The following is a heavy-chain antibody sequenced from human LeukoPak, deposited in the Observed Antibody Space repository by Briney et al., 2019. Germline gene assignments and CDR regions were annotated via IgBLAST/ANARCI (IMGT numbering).Heavy chain of an antibody. CDR1: GGTFSSYA. D-gene: IGHD6-13*01. CDR3: ARNFGYSSSFYFDY. J-gene: IGHJ4*02. V-gene: IGHV1-69*06. Sequence: GASVKVSCKAPGGTFSSYAISWVRQAPGQGLEWMGGIIPIFGTANYAQKFQGRVTITADKSTSTAYMELSSLRSDDTAVYYCARNFGYSSSFYFDYWGQGTLVTVSS. CDR2: IIPIFGTA.